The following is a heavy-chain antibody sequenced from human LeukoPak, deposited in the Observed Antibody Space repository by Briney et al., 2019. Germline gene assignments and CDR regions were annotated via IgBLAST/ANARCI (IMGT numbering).Heavy chain of an antibody. V-gene: IGHV4-59*01. CDR3: ARGGYSYGSNFDY. D-gene: IGHD5-18*01. CDR1: GGSISSYY. Sequence: SETLSLTCTVSGGSISSYYWGWIRQPPGKGLEWIGYIYYSGSTNYNPSLKSRVTISVDTSKNQFSLKLNSVTAADTAVYYCARGGYSYGSNFDYWGQGTLVTVSS. CDR2: IYYSGST. J-gene: IGHJ4*02.